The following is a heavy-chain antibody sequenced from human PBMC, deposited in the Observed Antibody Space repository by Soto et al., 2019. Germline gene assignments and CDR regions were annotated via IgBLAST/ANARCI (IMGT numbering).Heavy chain of an antibody. CDR3: AREDLAEYFQH. J-gene: IGHJ1*01. CDR1: GYTFTSYA. V-gene: IGHV1-18*04. CDR2: ISAYNGNT. Sequence: QVQLVQSGAEVKKHGASVKVSCKASGYTFTSYAFSWVRQAPGQGLEWMGWISAYNGNTNYAQRLQGRVTITTDTSTSTAYMDRRSLRSDDTAVYYCAREDLAEYFQHWVQGTLVTVSS.